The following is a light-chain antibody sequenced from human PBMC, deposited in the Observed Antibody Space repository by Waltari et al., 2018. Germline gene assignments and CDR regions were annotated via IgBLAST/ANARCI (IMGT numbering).Light chain of an antibody. CDR3: SSYSTSSSLIL. V-gene: IGLV2-14*03. Sequence: QSALSQPASVSGSPGQSITISCTGASSDVGGHDYVSWYQQHPGKAPKLIIRDVNKRPSGVSKPFSGSKSGTTASLTISGLQAEDEADYYCSSYSTSSSLILFGEGTKVTVL. J-gene: IGLJ2*01. CDR1: SSDVGGHDY. CDR2: DVN.